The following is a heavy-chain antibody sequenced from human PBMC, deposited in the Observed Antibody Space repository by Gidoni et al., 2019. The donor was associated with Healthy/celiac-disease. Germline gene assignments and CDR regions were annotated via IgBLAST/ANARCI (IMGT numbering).Heavy chain of an antibody. CDR1: GFTFSSYE. J-gene: IGHJ4*02. CDR3: ARDGDYGYYFDY. CDR2: ISSRGSTI. V-gene: IGHV3-48*03. Sequence: EVQLVESGGGLVQPGGSLRLSCAASGFTFSSYEMNWVRQAPGKGLEWVSYISSRGSTIYYADSVKGRFTISRDNAKNSLYLQMNSLRAEDTAVYYCARDGDYGYYFDYWGQGTLVTVSS. D-gene: IGHD4-17*01.